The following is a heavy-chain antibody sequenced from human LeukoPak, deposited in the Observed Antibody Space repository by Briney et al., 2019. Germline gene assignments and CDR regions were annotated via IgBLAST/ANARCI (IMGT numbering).Heavy chain of an antibody. CDR1: GGSISSYY. CDR3: AGGSAYGVVIMDY. Sequence: SETLSLTYTVSGGSISSYYWSWIRQPPGKGLEWIGYIYYSGSPNYNPSLKSRVTMSVDTSKNQFSLKVSSVTAADTAVYYCAGGSAYGVVIMDYWGQGTLVTVSS. V-gene: IGHV4-59*01. J-gene: IGHJ4*02. D-gene: IGHD3-3*01. CDR2: IYYSGSP.